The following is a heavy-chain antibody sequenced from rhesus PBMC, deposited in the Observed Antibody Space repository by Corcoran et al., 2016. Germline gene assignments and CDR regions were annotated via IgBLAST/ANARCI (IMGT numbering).Heavy chain of an antibody. CDR3: ARDGKASWRDLDY. V-gene: IGHV1-138*01. D-gene: IGHD1-1*01. CDR1: GYSFTDSY. CDR2: SNPKTGDS. Sequence: QVQLVQSGAEVKKPGSSVKVACKASGYSFTDSYIPWVRQVPGTGLEWMGESNPKTGDSSCAQRFQDRVTLTRDTSTNTASMDLTSLRSEDTAVYYCARDGKASWRDLDYWGQGALVTVSS. J-gene: IGHJ4*01.